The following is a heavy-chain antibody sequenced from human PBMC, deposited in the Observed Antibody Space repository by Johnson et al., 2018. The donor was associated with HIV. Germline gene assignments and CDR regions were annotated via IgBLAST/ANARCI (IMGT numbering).Heavy chain of an antibody. CDR2: ISYDGSNK. CDR3: AKDLPDLHSYYDSSGPTLDDAFDTRAAFDI. J-gene: IGHJ3*02. D-gene: IGHD3-22*01. Sequence: QVQLVESGGGVVQPGGSLRLSCAASGFTFSTYGMHWVRQAPGKGLEWVAVISYDGSNKYYADSVKGRFTISRDNSKNTLYLQMNSLRAEDTAVYYCAKDLPDLHSYYDSSGPTLDDAFDTRAAFDIWGQGTVVIVSS. CDR1: GFTFSTYG. V-gene: IGHV3-30*19.